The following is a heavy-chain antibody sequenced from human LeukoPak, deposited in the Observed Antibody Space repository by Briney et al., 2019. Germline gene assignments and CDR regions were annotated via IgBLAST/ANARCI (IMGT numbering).Heavy chain of an antibody. D-gene: IGHD4-17*01. V-gene: IGHV1-2*02. CDR3: ARDNYGTLDY. CDR1: GYTFTDYF. Sequence: GASVKVSCKISGYTFTDYFIHWVRQAPGQGLEWMGWTSPKSGDRKCTQKFRGRVTMTRDTSISTVYMELDRLTFDDTAVYFCARDNYGTLDYWGQGFLVTVSS. CDR2: TSPKSGDR. J-gene: IGHJ4*02.